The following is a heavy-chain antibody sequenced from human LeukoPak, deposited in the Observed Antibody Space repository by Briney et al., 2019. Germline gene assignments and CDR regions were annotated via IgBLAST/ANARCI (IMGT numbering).Heavy chain of an antibody. CDR1: GGSISSYY. J-gene: IGHJ4*02. D-gene: IGHD1-26*01. Sequence: KPSETLSLTCTVSGGSISSYYWSWIRQPAGKGLEWIGRIYTSGSTNYNPSLKSRVTMTRDTSISTAYMELSRLRSDDTAVYYCARDYSRDVGAAGYWGQGTLVTVSS. V-gene: IGHV4-4*07. CDR3: ARDYSRDVGAAGY. CDR2: IYTSGST.